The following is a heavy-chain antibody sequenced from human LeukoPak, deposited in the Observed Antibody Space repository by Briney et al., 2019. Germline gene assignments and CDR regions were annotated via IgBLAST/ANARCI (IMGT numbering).Heavy chain of an antibody. CDR3: AIASIAAAGLNDAFDI. CDR1: GYTFTGYY. V-gene: IGHV1-18*04. J-gene: IGHJ3*02. CDR2: ISAYNGNT. D-gene: IGHD6-13*01. Sequence: ASVKVSCKASGYTFTGYYMHWVRQAPGQGLEWMGWISAYNGNTNYAQKLQGRVTMTTDTSTSTAYMELRSLRSDDTAVYYCAIASIAAAGLNDAFDIWGQGTMVTVSS.